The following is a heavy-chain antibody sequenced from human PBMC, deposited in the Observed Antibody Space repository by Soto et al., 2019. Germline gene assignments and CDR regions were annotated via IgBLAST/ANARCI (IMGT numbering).Heavy chain of an antibody. CDR3: ARSGSYYPARNWFGP. CDR2: ISGFNDDT. V-gene: IGHV1-18*01. Sequence: ASVKVSCTASGYTFTRYGISWVRQAPGQGLEWMGWISGFNDDTNHAQKLQGRVTMTKDTSTSTAYMELRSLKSDDTAVYYCARSGSYYPARNWFGPWGQGTLVTVSS. CDR1: GYTFTRYG. D-gene: IGHD3-10*01. J-gene: IGHJ5*02.